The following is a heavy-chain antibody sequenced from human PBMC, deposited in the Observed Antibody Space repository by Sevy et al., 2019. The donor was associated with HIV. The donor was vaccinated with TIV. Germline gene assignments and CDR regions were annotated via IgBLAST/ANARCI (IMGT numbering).Heavy chain of an antibody. J-gene: IGHJ3*02. D-gene: IGHD3-10*01. CDR2: ISSSSNYI. CDR3: ARPYGSGSWEAYDI. V-gene: IGHV3-21*01. CDR1: GFTFGTYT. Sequence: GGSLRLSCTASGFTFGTYTMNWVRQAPGKGLQWVSSISSSSNYIYYADSVKGRFTISRVNAKNSLYIQMNSLRAEDTAVYYCARPYGSGSWEAYDIWGQGTMVTVSS.